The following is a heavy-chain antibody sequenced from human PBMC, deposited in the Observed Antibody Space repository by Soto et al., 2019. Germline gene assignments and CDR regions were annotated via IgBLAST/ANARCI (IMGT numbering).Heavy chain of an antibody. CDR2: ITSSSSYI. Sequence: EVQLVESGGGLVRPGGSLRLSCADSGFTFSTYSMNWVRQAPGKGLEWVSSITSSSSYIFYADSVKGRFTISRDNAKNSLYLQMNSLRGEDTAVYYCARGRPREIIDDVGWYFDLWGRGTLVTVSS. J-gene: IGHJ2*01. CDR1: GFTFSTYS. CDR3: ARGRPREIIDDVGWYFDL. D-gene: IGHD3-10*01. V-gene: IGHV3-21*01.